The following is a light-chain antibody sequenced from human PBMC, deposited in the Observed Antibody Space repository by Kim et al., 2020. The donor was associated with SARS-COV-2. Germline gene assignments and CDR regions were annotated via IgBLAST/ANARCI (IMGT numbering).Light chain of an antibody. V-gene: IGLV1-47*01. J-gene: IGLJ2*01. Sequence: ELTQPPSASGTPGQRVTISCSGSSSNIGSNYVYWYQQLPGTAPKLLIYRNNQRPSGVPDRFSGSKSGTSASLAISGLRSEDEADYYCAAWDDSLSGRGVVFGGGTQLTVL. CDR3: AAWDDSLSGRGVV. CDR1: SSNIGSNY. CDR2: RNN.